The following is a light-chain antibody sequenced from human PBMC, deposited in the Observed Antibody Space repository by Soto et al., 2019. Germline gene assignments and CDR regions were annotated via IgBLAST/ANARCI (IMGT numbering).Light chain of an antibody. Sequence: EIVLTQSPGTLSLSPGERATLSCRASQSVSSSYLAWYQQKPGQAPRLLIYGASSRATGIPDRFSGSGSGTDFTLTLSRLEPEDFAVYYCQQYGSSRRLTFGGGTKVEIK. CDR3: QQYGSSRRLT. J-gene: IGKJ4*01. CDR2: GAS. CDR1: QSVSSSY. V-gene: IGKV3-20*01.